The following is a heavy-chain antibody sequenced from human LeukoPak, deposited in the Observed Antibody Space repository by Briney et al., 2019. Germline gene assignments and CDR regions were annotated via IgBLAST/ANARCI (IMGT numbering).Heavy chain of an antibody. CDR1: GFTVSSSY. D-gene: IGHD6-19*01. V-gene: IGHV3-66*01. CDR3: ARVPDISGWYFDY. CDR2: IYSGGST. Sequence: PGGSLRLSCAASGFTVSSSYMSWVRQAPGKGLEWVSVIYSGGSTYYADSVKGRFTISRDNSKNTLYLQMNSLRAEDTAVYYCARVPDISGWYFDYWGQGTLVTVSS. J-gene: IGHJ4*02.